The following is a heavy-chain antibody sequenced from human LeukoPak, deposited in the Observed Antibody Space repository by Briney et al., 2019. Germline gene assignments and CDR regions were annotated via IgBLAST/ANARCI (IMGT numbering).Heavy chain of an antibody. J-gene: IGHJ4*02. CDR2: ISSSGSTI. Sequence: PGGSLRLSCAASGFTFSSYEMNWVRQAPGKGLEWVSYISSSGSTIYYADSVKGRFTISRDNARNSLYLQMNSLRAEDTAVYYCAKDGGWGSGWTPIEYYFDYWGQGTLVTVSS. D-gene: IGHD6-19*01. CDR3: AKDGGWGSGWTPIEYYFDY. V-gene: IGHV3-48*03. CDR1: GFTFSSYE.